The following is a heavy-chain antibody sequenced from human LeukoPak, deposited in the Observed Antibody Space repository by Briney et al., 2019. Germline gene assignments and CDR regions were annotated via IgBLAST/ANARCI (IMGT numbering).Heavy chain of an antibody. J-gene: IGHJ4*02. Sequence: ASVKVSCKASGYTFTSYGIRWVRQAPGQGLEWMGWISAYNGNTNYAQKFQGRVTMTRDTSISTAYMELSRLRSDDTAVYYCARLMGYYGSGSYRPFDYWGQGTLVTVSS. CDR1: GYTFTSYG. D-gene: IGHD3-10*01. CDR3: ARLMGYYGSGSYRPFDY. CDR2: ISAYNGNT. V-gene: IGHV1-18*01.